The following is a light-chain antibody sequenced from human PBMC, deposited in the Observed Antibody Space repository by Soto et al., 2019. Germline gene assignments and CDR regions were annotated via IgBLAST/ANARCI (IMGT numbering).Light chain of an antibody. CDR3: QQANSFPLT. J-gene: IGKJ5*01. Sequence: DIQMTQSPSTLSGSVGDRVTITCRASQTISSWLAWYQQKPGKAPKLLIYAASTLESGVSSRFSGSGSGTDFTLTISSLQPEDVATYYCQQANSFPLTLGQGTRLEIK. CDR1: QTISSW. V-gene: IGKV1-12*01. CDR2: AAS.